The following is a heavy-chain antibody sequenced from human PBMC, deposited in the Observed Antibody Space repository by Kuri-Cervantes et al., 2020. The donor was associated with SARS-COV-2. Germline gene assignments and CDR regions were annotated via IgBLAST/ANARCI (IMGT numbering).Heavy chain of an antibody. D-gene: IGHD2-21*02. CDR3: AKGGVTATKVPTDYYYYYMDV. CDR2: IRYDGSNK. Sequence: GESLKISCAASGFTFSSYSMNWVRQAPGKGLEWVAFIRYDGSNKYYADSVKGRFTISRDNSKNTLYLQMNSLRAEDTAVYYCAKGGVTATKVPTDYYYYYMDVWGKGTTVTVSS. V-gene: IGHV3-30*02. J-gene: IGHJ6*03. CDR1: GFTFSSYS.